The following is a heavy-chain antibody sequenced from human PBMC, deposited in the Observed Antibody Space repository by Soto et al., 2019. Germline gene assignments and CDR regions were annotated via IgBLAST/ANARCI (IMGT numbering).Heavy chain of an antibody. V-gene: IGHV1-2*02. D-gene: IGHD3-10*01. J-gene: IGHJ4*02. CDR3: ASGSYPAFSLWF. Sequence: ASVKVSCKASGYTFTGCYIHCVRQAPGQGLEWMAWINPNNGGTKYAQKFQGRVTMTRDTSINTAYMELSGLRYDDTAVYYCASGSYPAFSLWFWGQGTLVTVSS. CDR2: INPNNGGT. CDR1: GYTFTGCY.